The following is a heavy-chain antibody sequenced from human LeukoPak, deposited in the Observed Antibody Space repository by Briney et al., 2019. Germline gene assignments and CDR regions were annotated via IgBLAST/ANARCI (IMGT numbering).Heavy chain of an antibody. V-gene: IGHV3-21*01. CDR3: ARVGDDDFWSGYAHFDY. D-gene: IGHD3-3*01. CDR2: ISTSSIYI. CDR1: GFTFSSYS. Sequence: GGSLRLSCAASGFTFSSYSMNWVRQAPGKGLEWVSSISTSSIYIYYADSVKGRFTISRGNAKNTLYLQMNSLRAEDTAVYYCARVGDDDFWSGYAHFDYWGQGTLVTVSS. J-gene: IGHJ4*02.